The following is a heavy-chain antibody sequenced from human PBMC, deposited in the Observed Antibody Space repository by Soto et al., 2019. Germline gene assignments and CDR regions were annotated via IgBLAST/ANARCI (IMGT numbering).Heavy chain of an antibody. Sequence: EVQLVESGGGLVQPGRSLRLSCAASGFTFDDYAMHWVRQAPGKGLEWVSGVSWNSGSIGYADSVKGRFTISRDNSKNSLYLQRNSLRAEDTALYYCAKDTLLLWFGESTASDGMDGWCQCTTVTVS. CDR2: VSWNSGSI. CDR3: AKDTLLLWFGESTASDGMDG. D-gene: IGHD3-10*01. J-gene: IGHJ6*02. V-gene: IGHV3-9*01. CDR1: GFTFDDYA.